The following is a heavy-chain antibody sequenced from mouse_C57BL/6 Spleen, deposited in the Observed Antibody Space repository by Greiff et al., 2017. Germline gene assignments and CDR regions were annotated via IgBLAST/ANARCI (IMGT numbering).Heavy chain of an antibody. CDR1: GYTFTDYY. CDR2: INPYNGGT. J-gene: IGHJ2*01. D-gene: IGHD1-1*01. Sequence: EVQLQQSGPVLVKPGASVKMSCKASGYTFTDYYMNWVKQSHGKSLEWIGVINPYNGGTSYNQKFKGKATLTVSKSSSTAYMELNSLTSEDSAVYYCARGGYYYGSSLDYWGQGTTLTVSS. V-gene: IGHV1-19*01. CDR3: ARGGYYYGSSLDY.